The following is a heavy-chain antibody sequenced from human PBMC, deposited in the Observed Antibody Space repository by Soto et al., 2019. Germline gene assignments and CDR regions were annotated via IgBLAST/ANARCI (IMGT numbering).Heavy chain of an antibody. D-gene: IGHD2-15*01. V-gene: IGHV3-7*03. CDR2: IRQDGGSI. CDR1: GFTFSSYW. J-gene: IGHJ3*02. CDR3: AKDISSGYCSGGSCTGFDAFDI. Sequence: GSLRLSCAASGFTFSSYWMSWVRQAPGKGLEWVAGIRQDGGSIGYVDSVKGRFTISRDNAKNSLYLQMNSLRAEDTALYYCAKDISSGYCSGGSCTGFDAFDIWGQGTMVSVSS.